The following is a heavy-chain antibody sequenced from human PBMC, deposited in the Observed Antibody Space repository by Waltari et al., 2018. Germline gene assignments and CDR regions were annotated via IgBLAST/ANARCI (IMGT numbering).Heavy chain of an antibody. D-gene: IGHD6-13*01. CDR2: IYHSGST. V-gene: IGHV4-38-2*01. Sequence: QMQLQESGPGLVKPSETLSLTCAVSGYSISSGYYWGWIRQPPGKGLEWIGSIYHSGSTYYNPSLKSRVTISVDTSKNQFSLKLSSATAADTAVYYCARRRQQLAQVPFDYWGQGTLVTVSS. CDR1: GYSISSGYY. CDR3: ARRRQQLAQVPFDY. J-gene: IGHJ4*02.